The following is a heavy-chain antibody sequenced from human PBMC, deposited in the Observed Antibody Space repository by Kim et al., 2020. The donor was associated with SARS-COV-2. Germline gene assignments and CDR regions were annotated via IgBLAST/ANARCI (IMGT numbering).Heavy chain of an antibody. V-gene: IGHV1-69*02. D-gene: IGHD4-17*01. J-gene: IGHJ4*02. Sequence: KFQGRVTITADKSTSTAYMELSSLRSEDTAVYYCASKSRNDYGDYYYFDYWGQGTLVTVSS. CDR3: ASKSRNDYGDYYYFDY.